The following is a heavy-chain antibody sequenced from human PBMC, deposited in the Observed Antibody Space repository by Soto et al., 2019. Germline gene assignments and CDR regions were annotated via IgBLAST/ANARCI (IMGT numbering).Heavy chain of an antibody. Sequence: GGSLRLSCAASGFTFSTYSMNWVRQAPGRGLEWVSYISSTGNTIYYPDSVKGRFTISRDTAKKSLYLQMNSLRAEDTAVYYCARSGYFDYWGQGTLVTVSS. CDR2: ISSTGNTI. CDR3: ARSGYFDY. CDR1: GFTFSTYS. V-gene: IGHV3-48*01. D-gene: IGHD2-8*02. J-gene: IGHJ4*02.